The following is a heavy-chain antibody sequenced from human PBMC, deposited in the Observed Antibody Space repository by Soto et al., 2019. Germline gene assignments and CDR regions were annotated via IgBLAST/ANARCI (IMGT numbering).Heavy chain of an antibody. J-gene: IGHJ4*02. CDR2: ISAYNVNT. V-gene: IGHV1-18*01. Sequence: QVQPVQSGAEVKKPGASVKVSCKASGYTFTSYGISWVREAPGQGLEWMGWISAYNVNTNYAQKLQGRVTRTTNTSTSTAYMELRSLRSDDTAVYYCARVIAAAVDFDYWGQGTLVTVSS. CDR3: ARVIAAAVDFDY. CDR1: GYTFTSYG. D-gene: IGHD6-13*01.